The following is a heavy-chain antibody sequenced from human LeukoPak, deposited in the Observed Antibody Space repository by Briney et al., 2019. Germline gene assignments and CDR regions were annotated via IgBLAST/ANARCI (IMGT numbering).Heavy chain of an antibody. D-gene: IGHD2-2*02. Sequence: PSETLSLTCTVSGGSISSGSYYWSWIRQPAGKGLEWIGRIYTSGSTNYNPPLKSRVTISVDTSKNQFSLKLSSVTAADTAVYYCARPHCSSTSCYMGAFDIWGQGTMVTVSS. V-gene: IGHV4-61*02. CDR1: GGSISSGSYY. J-gene: IGHJ3*02. CDR2: IYTSGST. CDR3: ARPHCSSTSCYMGAFDI.